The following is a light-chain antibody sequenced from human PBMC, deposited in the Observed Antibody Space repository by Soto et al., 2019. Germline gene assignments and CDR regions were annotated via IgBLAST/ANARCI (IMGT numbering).Light chain of an antibody. Sequence: DIQLTQSPSTLSASVGDRVTITCRASQDIYSWVAWYQQKPGKAPKFLIYDASILQNGVPSRFSGSGSGTEFTLTISSLQPDDFATYYCQRYNSNSRTFGQGTTVDFK. CDR2: DAS. CDR3: QRYNSNSRT. V-gene: IGKV1-5*01. J-gene: IGKJ1*01. CDR1: QDIYSW.